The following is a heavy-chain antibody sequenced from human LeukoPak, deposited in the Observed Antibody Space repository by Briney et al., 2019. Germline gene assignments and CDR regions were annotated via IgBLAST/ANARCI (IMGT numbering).Heavy chain of an antibody. CDR3: ARAWELLHPFDY. D-gene: IGHD1-26*01. Sequence: GGTLRLSCAASGFTFSNYNMNWVRQAPGKGLEWVSYISSSSIIYYADSVKGRFTISRDNAKNSLFLQMNSLRAEDTAVYYCARAWELLHPFDYWGQGTLVTVSS. CDR1: GFTFSNYN. CDR2: ISSSSII. V-gene: IGHV3-48*01. J-gene: IGHJ4*02.